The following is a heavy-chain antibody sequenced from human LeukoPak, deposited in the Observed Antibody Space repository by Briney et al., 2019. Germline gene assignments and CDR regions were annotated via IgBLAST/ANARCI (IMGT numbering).Heavy chain of an antibody. CDR3: ARGGIFGVVKKIKNYFDY. D-gene: IGHD3-3*01. Sequence: GSLRLSCAASGFIFSSYAMCWVRQPPGKGLEWIGEINHSGSTNYNPSLKSRVTISVDTSKNQFSLKLSSVTAADTAVYYCARGGIFGVVKKIKNYFDYWGQGTLVTVSS. J-gene: IGHJ4*02. CDR1: GFIFSSYA. V-gene: IGHV4-34*01. CDR2: INHSGST.